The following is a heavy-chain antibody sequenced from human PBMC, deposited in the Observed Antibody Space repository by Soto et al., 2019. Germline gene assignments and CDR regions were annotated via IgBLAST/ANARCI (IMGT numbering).Heavy chain of an antibody. D-gene: IGHD3-22*01. CDR1: VGSFSVQS. J-gene: IGHJ5*01. Sequence: SEALSLTCAFYVGSFSVQSWNWIRQSPGKGLEWIGDINHSGRVNYSPSLKSRVTISLDTSKNQFSLTLSAVTAADTAMYYCSTRAYDTNGYYRFDPWGQGTMVTVPS. V-gene: IGHV4-34*01. CDR3: STRAYDTNGYYRFDP. CDR2: INHSGRV.